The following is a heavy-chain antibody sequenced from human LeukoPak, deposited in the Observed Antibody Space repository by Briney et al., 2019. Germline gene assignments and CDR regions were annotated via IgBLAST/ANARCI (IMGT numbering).Heavy chain of an antibody. J-gene: IGHJ6*03. CDR1: GFTFSSYG. D-gene: IGHD6-13*01. Sequence: GGSLRLSCAASGFTFSSYGMSWVRQAPGKGLEWVSYISSSGSTIYYADSVKGRFTISRDNAKNSLYLQMNSLRAEDTAVYYCAREHIAAAADYYYYYMDVWGKGTTVTVSS. V-gene: IGHV3-48*04. CDR2: ISSSGSTI. CDR3: AREHIAAAADYYYYYMDV.